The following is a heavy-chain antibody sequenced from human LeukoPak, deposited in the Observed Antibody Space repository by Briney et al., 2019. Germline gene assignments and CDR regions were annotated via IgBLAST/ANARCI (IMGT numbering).Heavy chain of an antibody. CDR2: IYPGDSDT. V-gene: IGHV5-51*01. CDR3: AGQADYNVLTGYHKGHLDY. D-gene: IGHD3-9*01. CDR1: GYSFTSYW. J-gene: IGHJ4*02. Sequence: GESLKISCKGSGYSFTSYWIGWVRQMPGKGLEWMGIIYPGDSDTRYSPSFQGQVPISADKSITTAYLQWSSLQASDTAMYYCAGQADYNVLTGYHKGHLDYWGQGTLVTVSS.